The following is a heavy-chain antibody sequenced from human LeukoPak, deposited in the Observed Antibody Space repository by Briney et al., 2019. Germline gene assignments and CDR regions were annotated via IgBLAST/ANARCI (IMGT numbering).Heavy chain of an antibody. D-gene: IGHD3-9*01. CDR3: AKVPLTLLQYFDWNDY. CDR1: GFTFSSYG. V-gene: IGHV3-30*18. J-gene: IGHJ4*02. CDR2: ISYDGSNK. Sequence: GGSLRLSCAASGFTFSSYGMHWVRQAPGKGLEWVAVISYDGSNKYYADSVKGRFTISRDNSKNTLYLQMNSLRAEDTAVYYCAKVPLTLLQYFDWNDYWGQGTLVTVSS.